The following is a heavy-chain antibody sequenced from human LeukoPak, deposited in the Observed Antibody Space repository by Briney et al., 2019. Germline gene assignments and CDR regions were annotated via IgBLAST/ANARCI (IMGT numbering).Heavy chain of an antibody. V-gene: IGHV1-69*13. CDR2: IIPIFGTA. J-gene: IGHJ5*02. CDR1: GYTFTSYG. D-gene: IGHD2-2*01. CDR3: AREKGVVVPAAIRWFDP. Sequence: SVKVSCKASGYTFTSYGISWVRQAPGQGLEWMGGIIPIFGTANYAQKFQGRVTITADESTSTAYMELSSLRSEDTAVYYCAREKGVVVPAAIRWFDPWGQGTLVTVSS.